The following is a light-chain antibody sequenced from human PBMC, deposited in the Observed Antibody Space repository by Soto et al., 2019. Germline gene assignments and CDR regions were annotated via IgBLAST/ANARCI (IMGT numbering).Light chain of an antibody. Sequence: QSVLTQPASVSGSPGQSITISCTGTSSDVGGYNYVSWYQQHPDKAPKLMIYDVSNRPSGVSSRFSGSKSGNTASLTISGLQAEDEADYYCSSYTGSSTLLFGTGTKLTVL. CDR2: DVS. J-gene: IGLJ1*01. CDR3: SSYTGSSTLL. V-gene: IGLV2-14*03. CDR1: SSDVGGYNY.